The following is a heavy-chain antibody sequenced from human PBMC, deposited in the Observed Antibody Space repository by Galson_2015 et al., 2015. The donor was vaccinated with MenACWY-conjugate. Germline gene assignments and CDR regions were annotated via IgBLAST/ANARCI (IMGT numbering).Heavy chain of an antibody. CDR2: INPSGVST. CDR3: ARDLYSGYDSIVH. V-gene: IGHV1-46*01. J-gene: IGHJ4*02. CDR1: GYTFISYY. Sequence: SVKVSCKASGYTFISYYMHWVRQAPGQGLEWMGIINPSGVSTTYAQKFQGRVTMTRDTSTSTVYVELSGLRSEDTAVYYCARDLYSGYDSIVHWGQGTLVTVPS. D-gene: IGHD5-12*01.